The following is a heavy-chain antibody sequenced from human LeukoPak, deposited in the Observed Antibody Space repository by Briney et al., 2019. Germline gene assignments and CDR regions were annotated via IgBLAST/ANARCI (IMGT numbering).Heavy chain of an antibody. J-gene: IGHJ4*02. CDR2: IWYDGSNK. CDR1: GFTFSSYG. CDR3: ARDLKGGIAAAGLGLDY. D-gene: IGHD6-13*01. V-gene: IGHV3-33*01. Sequence: GRSLRLSCAASGFTFSSYGMHWVRQAPGKGLEWVAVIWYDGSNKYYADSVKGRFTISRDNPKNTLYLQMNSLRAEDTAVYYCARDLKGGIAAAGLGLDYWGQGTLATVSS.